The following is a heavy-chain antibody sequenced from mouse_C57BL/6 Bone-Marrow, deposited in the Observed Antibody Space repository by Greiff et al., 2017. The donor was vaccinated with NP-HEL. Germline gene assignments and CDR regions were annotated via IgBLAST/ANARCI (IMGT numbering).Heavy chain of an antibody. J-gene: IGHJ4*01. CDR3: ARSIYYDYADDPFYALDY. CDR1: GFTFTDYY. V-gene: IGHV7-3*01. CDR2: IRNKANGYTT. Sequence: EVQGVESGGGLVQPGGSLSLSCAASGFTFTDYYMGWVRQPPGKALEWLVFIRNKANGYTTEYSAYVKGRFTISRDNSQSILYLQMKTLRAEDSATYYCARSIYYDYADDPFYALDYWGQGTSVTVSS. D-gene: IGHD2-4*01.